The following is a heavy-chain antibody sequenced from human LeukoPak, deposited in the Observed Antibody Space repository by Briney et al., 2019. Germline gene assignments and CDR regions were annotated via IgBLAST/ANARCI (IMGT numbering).Heavy chain of an antibody. V-gene: IGHV3-23*01. Sequence: PGGSLRLSCAASGFTFSSYAMSWVRQAPGKGLEWVSAISGSGGSTYYADSVKGRFTISRDNSKNTLYLQVNSLRAEDTAVYYCAKGPDYYDSSPFDYWGQGTLVTVSS. D-gene: IGHD3-22*01. CDR1: GFTFSSYA. CDR2: ISGSGGST. CDR3: AKGPDYYDSSPFDY. J-gene: IGHJ4*02.